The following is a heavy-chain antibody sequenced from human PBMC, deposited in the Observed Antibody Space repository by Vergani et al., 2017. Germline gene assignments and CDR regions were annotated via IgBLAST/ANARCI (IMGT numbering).Heavy chain of an antibody. CDR1: GGSISSSSYY. CDR2: IYTSGST. D-gene: IGHD6-19*01. J-gene: IGHJ4*02. Sequence: QLQLQESGPGLVKPSETLSLTCTVSGGSISSSSYYWGWIRQPPGKGLEWIGRIYTSGSTNYNPSLKSRVTISVDTSKNQFSLKLSSVTAADTAVYYCARSYSSGWADYWGQGTLVTVSS. V-gene: IGHV4-39*07. CDR3: ARSYSSGWADY.